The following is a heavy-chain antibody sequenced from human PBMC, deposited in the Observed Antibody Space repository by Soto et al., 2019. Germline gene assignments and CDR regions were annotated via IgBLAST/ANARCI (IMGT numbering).Heavy chain of an antibody. CDR2: ISYDGSNK. CDR1: GFTFSSYG. D-gene: IGHD6-13*01. J-gene: IGHJ5*02. CDR3: ARDRGSSSWYLWNWFDP. Sequence: PGGSLRLSCAASGFTFSSYGMHWVRQAPGKGLEWVAVISYDGSNKYYADSVKGRFTISRDNSKNSLYLQMNSLRAEDTAVYYCARDRGSSSWYLWNWFDPWGQGTLVTVPQ. V-gene: IGHV3-30*03.